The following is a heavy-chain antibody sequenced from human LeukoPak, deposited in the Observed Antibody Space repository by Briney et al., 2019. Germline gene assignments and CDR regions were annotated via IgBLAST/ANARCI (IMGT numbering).Heavy chain of an antibody. V-gene: IGHV5-51*01. CDR3: ARAAGDYVWGSYRPHFDY. CDR1: GYGFTSYW. D-gene: IGHD3-16*02. CDR2: IYPGDSDT. J-gene: IGHJ4*02. Sequence: GVPLQISPQGSGYGFTSYWIGWVRPVPGKGLEWMGIIYPGDSDTRYTPSFPGQVTISDDKSISTAYLQWSSLKASDTAMYYCARAAGDYVWGSYRPHFDYWGQGTLVTVSS.